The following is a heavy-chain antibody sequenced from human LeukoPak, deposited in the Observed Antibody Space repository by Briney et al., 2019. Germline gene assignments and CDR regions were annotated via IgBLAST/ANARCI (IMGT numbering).Heavy chain of an antibody. CDR2: ISFSSTTTTI. Sequence: PGGSLRLSCAASGFTFSSYGMNWVRQAPGKGLEWVSYISFSSTTTTIYYADSVKGRFTISRDNAKNSLSLQMNSLRAEDTAVYYCARDFRGPVDYWGQGALVTVSS. CDR3: ARDFRGPVDY. CDR1: GFTFSSYG. J-gene: IGHJ4*02. V-gene: IGHV3-48*04. D-gene: IGHD3-10*01.